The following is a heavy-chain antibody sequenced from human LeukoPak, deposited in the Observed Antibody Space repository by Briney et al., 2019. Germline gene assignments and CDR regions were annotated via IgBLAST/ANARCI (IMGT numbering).Heavy chain of an antibody. CDR3: VRSGTLTGYLF. V-gene: IGHV4-59*01. Sequence: SETLSLTCTVSGGSISSYYWSWIRQAPGKGLEWIGYIYYSGNTNYNPSLQSRVTISVDTSKNQFSLKLSSVTAADTAVYYCVRSGTLTGYLFWGQGTLVTVSS. CDR1: GGSISSYY. J-gene: IGHJ4*02. CDR2: IYYSGNT. D-gene: IGHD3-9*01.